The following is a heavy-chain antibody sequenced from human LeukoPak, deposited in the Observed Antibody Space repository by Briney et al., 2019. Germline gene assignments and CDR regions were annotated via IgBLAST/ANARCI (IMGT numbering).Heavy chain of an antibody. CDR1: GYTITSYG. D-gene: IGHD2-15*01. CDR2: MSAYNGNT. J-gene: IGHJ6*03. Sequence: ASVKVSCKASGYTITSYGISWVRQAPGQGLEWMGWMSAYNGNTNYAQKLQGRVTMTTDTSTSTAYMELRSLRSDDTAVYYCATGYCSGGSCYSRGYYYYMDVWGKGTTVTVSS. V-gene: IGHV1-18*01. CDR3: ATGYCSGGSCYSRGYYYYMDV.